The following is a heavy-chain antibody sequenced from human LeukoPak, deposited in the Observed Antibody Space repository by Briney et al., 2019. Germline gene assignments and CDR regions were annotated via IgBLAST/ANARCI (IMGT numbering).Heavy chain of an antibody. CDR2: ISGSGGGR. CDR3: AKGEGSNWYDYYGMDV. J-gene: IGHJ6*02. CDR1: GFTFSFYG. V-gene: IGHV3-23*01. Sequence: GGSLRLSCAASGFTFSFYGMNWVRQAPGKGLEWVSAISGSGGGRFCADSVKGRFTISRDNSRNTLYLQVNSLRAEDTAVYYCAKGEGSNWYDYYGMDVWGQGTTVTVSS. D-gene: IGHD6-13*01.